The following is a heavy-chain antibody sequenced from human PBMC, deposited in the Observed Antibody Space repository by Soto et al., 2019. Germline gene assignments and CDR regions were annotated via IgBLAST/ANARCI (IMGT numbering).Heavy chain of an antibody. J-gene: IGHJ4*02. V-gene: IGHV4-30-2*01. CDR1: GGSISSGGYS. Sequence: SETLSLTCAVSGGSISSGGYSWSWIRQPPGKGLEWIGYIYHSGSTYYNPSLKSRVTISVDRSKNQFSLKLSSVTAADTAVYYCARAVYSSGWEHVDYWGQGILVTVSS. D-gene: IGHD6-19*01. CDR3: ARAVYSSGWEHVDY. CDR2: IYHSGST.